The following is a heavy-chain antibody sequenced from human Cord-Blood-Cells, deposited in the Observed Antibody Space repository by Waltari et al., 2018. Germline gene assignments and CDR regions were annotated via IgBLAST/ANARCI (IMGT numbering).Heavy chain of an antibody. D-gene: IGHD3-10*01. Sequence: QLQLQESGPGLVKPSETLSLTCTVSGGSISSSSYYWGWIRQPPGKGLAWIGSLYYSGSTYYNPSLKSRVTISVDTSKNQFSLKLSSVTAADTAVYYCARRFVWFDPWGQGTLVTVSS. V-gene: IGHV4-39*01. CDR1: GGSISSSSYY. CDR2: LYYSGST. CDR3: ARRFVWFDP. J-gene: IGHJ5*02.